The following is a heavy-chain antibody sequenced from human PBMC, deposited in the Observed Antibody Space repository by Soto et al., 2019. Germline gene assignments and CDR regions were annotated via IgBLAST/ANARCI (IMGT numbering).Heavy chain of an antibody. J-gene: IGHJ4*02. CDR3: AAPPRY. D-gene: IGHD6-6*01. CDR1: CGSISSYY. CDR2: IYDSGST. Sequence: PSETLSLTCTVSCGSISSYYWSWIRQPPGKGLEWIGYIYDSGSTNYNPSLKSRVTISVDTSKNQFSLKLTSVTAADTAVYYCAAPPRYWSQGTLVTVSS. V-gene: IGHV4-59*01.